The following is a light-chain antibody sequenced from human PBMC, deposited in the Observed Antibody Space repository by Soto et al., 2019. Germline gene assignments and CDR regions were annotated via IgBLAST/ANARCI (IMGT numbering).Light chain of an antibody. CDR3: HKYNSAKT. V-gene: IGKV1-27*01. J-gene: IGKJ1*01. CDR2: AAS. Sequence: DIQMTQSPSSLSASVGDRVTITCRASQGMSNYLAWYQQKPGKVPKLLIYAASTLQSGVPSRFSGSGSGTDFTLNISSLQPEDVATYYCHKYNSAKTFGQGTKVEIK. CDR1: QGMSNY.